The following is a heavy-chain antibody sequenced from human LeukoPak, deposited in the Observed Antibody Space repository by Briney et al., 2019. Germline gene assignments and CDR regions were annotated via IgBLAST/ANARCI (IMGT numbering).Heavy chain of an antibody. CDR2: IYYSGST. D-gene: IGHD2-2*01. Sequence: SETLSLTCTVSGGSISSYYWSWIRQPPGKGLEWIGYIYYSGSTNYNPSLKSRVTISVDTSKNQFSLKLSSVTAADTAVYYCARRGKRYCSSTSCYGYYFDYWGQGTLVTVSS. CDR3: ARRGKRYCSSTSCYGYYFDY. J-gene: IGHJ4*02. V-gene: IGHV4-59*12. CDR1: GGSISSYY.